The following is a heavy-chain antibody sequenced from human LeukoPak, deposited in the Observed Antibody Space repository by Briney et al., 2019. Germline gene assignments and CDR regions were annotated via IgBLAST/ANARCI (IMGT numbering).Heavy chain of an antibody. J-gene: IGHJ3*02. CDR3: AKTYSTNYHDDFDI. D-gene: IGHD2-2*01. CDR2: ISGTGGST. Sequence: QPGGSLRLSCAASGFTVSSNYMTWVRQAPGKGLEWVSAISGTGGSTYYADSVKGRFTISRDNSKNTLYLQMNSLRAEDTAIYYCAKTYSTNYHDDFDIWGQGTMVTVSS. V-gene: IGHV3-23*01. CDR1: GFTVSSNY.